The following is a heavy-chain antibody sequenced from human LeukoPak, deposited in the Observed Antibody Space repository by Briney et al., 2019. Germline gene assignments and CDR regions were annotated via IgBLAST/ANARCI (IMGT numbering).Heavy chain of an antibody. V-gene: IGHV3-48*01. CDR2: ISSSSSTI. D-gene: IGHD3-10*02. CDR1: RFTFCSYS. CDR3: AELGITMIGGV. J-gene: IGHJ6*04. Sequence: GGSLRLSCAASRFTFCSYSMNWVRQAPGKGLEWVSYISSSSSTIYYADSVKGRFTISRDNAKKSLYLQMNSLRVEDTAVYYCAELGITMIGGVWGKGTTVTISS.